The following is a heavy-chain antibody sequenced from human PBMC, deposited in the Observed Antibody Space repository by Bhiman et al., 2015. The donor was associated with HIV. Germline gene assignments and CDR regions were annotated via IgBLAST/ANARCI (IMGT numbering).Heavy chain of an antibody. Sequence: VQLVESGGGVVQPGGSLRLSCPASGFTFSSYGMHWVRQAPGKGLEWVSLISSTSTTIFYADSVKGRFTISRDNAKKSLYLQMSSLRAEDTAVYYCVRGYTYSNRLLGFDYWGQGTLVTVSS. CDR3: VRGYTYSNRLLGFDY. CDR2: ISSTSTTI. V-gene: IGHV3-21*01. CDR1: GFTFSSYG. J-gene: IGHJ4*02. D-gene: IGHD5-18*01.